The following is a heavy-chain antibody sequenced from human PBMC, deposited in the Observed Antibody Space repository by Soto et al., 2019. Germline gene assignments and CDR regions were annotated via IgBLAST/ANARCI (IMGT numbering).Heavy chain of an antibody. Sequence: LRLSCAASGFTFGIYVMGWVRQAPGKGLEWVSTISGSGTSAYYADSVKGRFTFSRDNSKSMVYLQMDSLRAEDTAIYYCAKGHANGWYGALDYWGRGSLVTVSS. D-gene: IGHD6-19*01. J-gene: IGHJ4*02. CDR3: AKGHANGWYGALDY. CDR1: GFTFGIYV. CDR2: ISGSGTSA. V-gene: IGHV3-23*01.